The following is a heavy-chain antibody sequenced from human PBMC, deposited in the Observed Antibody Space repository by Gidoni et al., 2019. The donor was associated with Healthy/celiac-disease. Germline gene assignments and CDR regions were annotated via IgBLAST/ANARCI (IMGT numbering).Heavy chain of an antibody. CDR1: GRTFGSYA. D-gene: IGHD1-26*01. CDR2: IIPIFGTA. Sequence: QVQLVQSGAEVKKPGSSVTVSCKASGRTFGSYAISWVRQAPGQGLEWMGGIIPIFGTANAAQKFQGRVTITADKSTSTAYMERSSLRSEDTAVYYCAREGGSYSLWGWGQGTLVTVSS. CDR3: AREGGSYSLWG. J-gene: IGHJ4*02. V-gene: IGHV1-69*06.